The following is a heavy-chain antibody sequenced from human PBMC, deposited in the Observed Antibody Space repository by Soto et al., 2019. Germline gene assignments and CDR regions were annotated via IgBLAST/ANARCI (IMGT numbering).Heavy chain of an antibody. D-gene: IGHD3-10*01. V-gene: IGHV1-69*06. J-gene: IGHJ4*02. CDR1: GGTFSSYA. Sequence: SSVKVSCKASGGTFSSYAISWVRQAPGQGLEWMGGIIPIFGTANYAQKFQGRVTITADKSTSTAYMELSSLRSEDTAVYYCARANYYGSGSYYNGPVDYWGKGTLVNVSS. CDR3: ARANYYGSGSYYNGPVDY. CDR2: IIPIFGTA.